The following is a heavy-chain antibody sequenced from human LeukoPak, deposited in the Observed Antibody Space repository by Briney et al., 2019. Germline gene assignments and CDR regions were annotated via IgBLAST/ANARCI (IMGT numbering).Heavy chain of an antibody. CDR3: ARSDCGGDCYEYYYYGMDV. Sequence: PGGSLRLSCAASGFTVSSTYMSWVRQAPGKGLEWVSVIYSGGNIYYIDSVKGRFTISRDTSKNTLYLQMNSLRAEDTAVYYCARSDCGGDCYEYYYYGMDVWGQGTTVTVSS. CDR1: GFTVSSTY. J-gene: IGHJ6*02. D-gene: IGHD2-21*02. V-gene: IGHV3-53*05. CDR2: IYSGGNI.